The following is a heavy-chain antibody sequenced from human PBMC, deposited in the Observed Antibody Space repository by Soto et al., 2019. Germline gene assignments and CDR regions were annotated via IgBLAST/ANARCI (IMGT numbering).Heavy chain of an antibody. CDR1: DGSISSYY. V-gene: IGHV4-59*01. CDR2: IYGTGTT. J-gene: IGHJ4*02. D-gene: IGHD1-26*01. CDR3: AGFSSGTYLFGL. Sequence: PSETLSLTCTVSDGSISSYYWSWIRQPPGKGLEWIGYIYGTGTTNYAPSLKNRVTMSLHTSKNQFSLTLSSVTAADTAMYYCAGFSSGTYLFGLWGPGTLVTVSS.